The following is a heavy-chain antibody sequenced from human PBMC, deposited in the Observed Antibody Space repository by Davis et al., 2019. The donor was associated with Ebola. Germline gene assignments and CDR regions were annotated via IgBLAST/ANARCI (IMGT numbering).Heavy chain of an antibody. V-gene: IGHV3-53*01. J-gene: IGHJ6*02. Sequence: PRGSLRLSCAASGFTVTSNYMSWVRHAPGKGLEWVSVIYSGGSTYYADSVKGRFTISRDNSKNTLYLQMNSLRAEDTAVYYCARDDLGWYYYYYGMDVWGQGTTVTVSS. CDR2: IYSGGST. CDR3: ARDDLGWYYYYYGMDV. D-gene: IGHD6-19*01. CDR1: GFTVTSNY.